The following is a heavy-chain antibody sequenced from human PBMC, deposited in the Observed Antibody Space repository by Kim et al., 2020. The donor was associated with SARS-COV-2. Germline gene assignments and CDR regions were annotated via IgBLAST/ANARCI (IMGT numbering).Heavy chain of an antibody. J-gene: IGHJ5*02. V-gene: IGHV3-74*01. Sequence: ADSVKGRFTISRDNAKNPLYLQMNSLRVEDTAVYYCAKPIAVTGTGGFDPWGQGTLVTVSS. D-gene: IGHD6-19*01. CDR3: AKPIAVTGTGGFDP.